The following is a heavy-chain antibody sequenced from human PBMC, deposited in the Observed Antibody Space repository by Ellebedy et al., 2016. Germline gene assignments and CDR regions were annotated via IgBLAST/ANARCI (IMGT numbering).Heavy chain of an antibody. Sequence: GESLKISXAASGFTFSSYAMSWVRQAPGKGLEWVSAISGSGGSTYYADSVKGRFTISRDNSKNTLYLQMNSLRAEDTAVYYCAKSSHFIAASPRGFDYWGQGTLVTVSS. CDR1: GFTFSSYA. J-gene: IGHJ4*02. V-gene: IGHV3-23*01. CDR3: AKSSHFIAASPRGFDY. D-gene: IGHD6-13*01. CDR2: ISGSGGST.